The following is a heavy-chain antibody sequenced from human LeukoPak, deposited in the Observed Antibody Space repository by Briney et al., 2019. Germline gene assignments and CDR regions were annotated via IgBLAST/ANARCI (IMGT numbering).Heavy chain of an antibody. CDR1: GGSFSGYY. V-gene: IGHV4-34*01. J-gene: IGHJ5*02. Sequence: SETLSLTCAVYGGSFSGYYWSWIRQPPGRGREWIGEIAHSGSTKYNPSLKSRVTISVDASKNQFSLKLTSVTAADTAVYYCARGGVVVPAAIEHNWFDPWGQGTLVTVSS. CDR3: ARGGVVVPAAIEHNWFDP. CDR2: IAHSGST. D-gene: IGHD2-2*01.